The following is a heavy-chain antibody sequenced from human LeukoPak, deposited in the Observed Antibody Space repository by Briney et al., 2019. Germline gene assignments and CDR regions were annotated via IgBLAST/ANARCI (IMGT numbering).Heavy chain of an antibody. D-gene: IGHD3-10*01. CDR2: ISSGGSTV. V-gene: IGHV3-48*03. Sequence: GGSLRLSCAASGFTFSNYEMHWVRRAPGKGLEWVSYISSGGSTVYYADSVKGRFTVSRDNAKNSLYLQMSSLRAEDTAVYYCARGGSFVEYWGRGTLVSVSS. CDR3: ARGGSFVEY. J-gene: IGHJ4*02. CDR1: GFTFSNYE.